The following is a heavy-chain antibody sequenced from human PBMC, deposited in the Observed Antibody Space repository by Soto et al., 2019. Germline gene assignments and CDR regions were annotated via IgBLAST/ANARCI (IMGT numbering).Heavy chain of an antibody. CDR2: ISYDGSNK. CDR3: ARDRDSNYYNYYYYYGMDV. D-gene: IGHD4-4*01. Sequence: GGSLRLSCAASGFTLSSYAMHWVRQAPGKGLEWVAVISYDGSNKYYADSVKGRLTISRDNSKNTLYLQMNSLRAEDTAVYYCARDRDSNYYNYYYYYGMDVWRQRTTVTVSS. V-gene: IGHV3-30-3*01. CDR1: GFTLSSYA. J-gene: IGHJ6*02.